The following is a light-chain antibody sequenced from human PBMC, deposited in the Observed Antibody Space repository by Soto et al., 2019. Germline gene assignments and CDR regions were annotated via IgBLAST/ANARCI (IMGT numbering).Light chain of an antibody. V-gene: IGKV1-9*01. J-gene: IGKJ5*01. Sequence: TQLTQSPSSLSASVGDRVTITCRASQGISSYLAWYQQKPGKAPKLLIYAASTLRSGVPSRFSGSGSGTDFTLTISSLQPEDFATYYCQQLNSYPITFGQGTRLEIK. CDR2: AAS. CDR1: QGISSY. CDR3: QQLNSYPIT.